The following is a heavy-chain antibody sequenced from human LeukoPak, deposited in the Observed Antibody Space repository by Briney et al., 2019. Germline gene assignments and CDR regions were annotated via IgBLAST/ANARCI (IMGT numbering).Heavy chain of an antibody. D-gene: IGHD3-22*01. CDR3: ANDRPNYYDSSGHYYRRNGDY. CDR1: GFTFSSYA. J-gene: IGHJ4*02. CDR2: ITSSGGST. Sequence: GGSLRLSCAACGFTFSSYAMSWVRQAPGKGLEWVSSITSSGGSTYYAGSVKGQFTISRDNSKNTVYLQMNSLRAEDTAVYYCANDRPNYYDSSGHYYRRNGDYWGQGTLVTVSS. V-gene: IGHV3-23*01.